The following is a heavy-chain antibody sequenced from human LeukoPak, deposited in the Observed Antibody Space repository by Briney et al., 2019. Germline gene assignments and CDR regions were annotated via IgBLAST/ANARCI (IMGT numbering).Heavy chain of an antibody. CDR1: GGSFSGYY. Sequence: SETLSLTCAVYGGSFSGYYWSWLRQPPGKGLEWIGEINHRGSTNYNPSLKSRVTISVDTSKNQFSLKLSSVTAADTAVYYCARVVYSSGWSFGYWGQGTLVTVSS. CDR3: ARVVYSSGWSFGY. J-gene: IGHJ4*02. D-gene: IGHD6-19*01. V-gene: IGHV4-34*01. CDR2: INHRGST.